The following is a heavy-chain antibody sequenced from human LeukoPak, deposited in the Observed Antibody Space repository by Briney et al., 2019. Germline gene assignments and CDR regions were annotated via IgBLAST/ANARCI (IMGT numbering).Heavy chain of an antibody. CDR1: GGSISSGGYY. CDR3: ARDMTDWWFDP. J-gene: IGHJ5*02. D-gene: IGHD3-9*01. V-gene: IGHV4-31*03. Sequence: SETLSLTCTVSGGSISSGGYYWSWIRQHPGKGLEWIGYTYYSGSTHYNPSLKSRVTISVDTSKNQFSLKLSSVTAADTAVYYCARDMTDWWFDPWGQGTLVTVSS. CDR2: TYYSGST.